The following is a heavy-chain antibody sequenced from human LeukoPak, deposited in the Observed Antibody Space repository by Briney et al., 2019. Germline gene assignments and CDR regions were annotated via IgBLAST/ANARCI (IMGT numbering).Heavy chain of an antibody. V-gene: IGHV3-23*01. CDR2: ISGSGGAGT. D-gene: IGHD1-26*01. Sequence: GGSLRLSCAGSGFTLSSYAMSWVRQAPGKGLEWVSTISGSGGAGTYYADSVKGRFTVSRDNSRNTLYLPMNSLRAEDTAVYYCVKDRGGSPFYGMDVWGQGTTVTVSS. J-gene: IGHJ6*02. CDR1: GFTLSSYA. CDR3: VKDRGGSPFYGMDV.